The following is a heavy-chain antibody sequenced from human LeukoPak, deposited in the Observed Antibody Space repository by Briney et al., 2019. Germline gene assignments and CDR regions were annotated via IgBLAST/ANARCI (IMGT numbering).Heavy chain of an antibody. CDR2: IYYSGNT. J-gene: IGHJ4*02. Sequence: SETLSLTCVVSGASISRSSYYWGGLRQPPGKGLEWIGSIYYSGNTYNNPSLKSRVTISVDTSKNQLSLKLTSVTAADTAVYYCAMHTVIASSWSLDYWGQGTLVTVSS. D-gene: IGHD6-13*01. CDR3: AMHTVIASSWSLDY. CDR1: GASISRSSYY. V-gene: IGHV4-39*01.